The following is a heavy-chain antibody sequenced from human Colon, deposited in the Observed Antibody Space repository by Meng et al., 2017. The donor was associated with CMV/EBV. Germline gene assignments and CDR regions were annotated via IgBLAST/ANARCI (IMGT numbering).Heavy chain of an antibody. V-gene: IGHV4-4*09. D-gene: IGHD1-1*01. CDR2: IYKSGTT. CDR3: ASPTVV. CDR1: GVSMSLYY. J-gene: IGHJ4*02. Sequence: SETLSLTCSVSGVSMSLYYWSWIRQAPGKGLEWIGHIYKSGTTKYNPSLESRVTISADTSKNEFSLKLRSVTAADTAVYYCASPTVVWGQGTLVTVSS.